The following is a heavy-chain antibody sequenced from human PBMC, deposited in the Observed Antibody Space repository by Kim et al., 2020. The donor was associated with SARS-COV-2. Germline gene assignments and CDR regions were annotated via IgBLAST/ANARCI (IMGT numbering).Heavy chain of an antibody. Sequence: RYSPSFQGQVNISADKSISTAYLQWSSLKASDTAMYYCARQGGGGGWFDPWGQGTLVTVSS. J-gene: IGHJ5*02. D-gene: IGHD2-21*01. CDR3: ARQGGGGGWFDP. V-gene: IGHV5-51*01.